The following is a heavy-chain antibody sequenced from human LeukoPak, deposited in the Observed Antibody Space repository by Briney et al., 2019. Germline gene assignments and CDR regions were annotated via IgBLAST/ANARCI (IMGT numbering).Heavy chain of an antibody. V-gene: IGHV1-46*01. D-gene: IGHD6-19*01. CDR2: INPSGGST. CDR3: AGAVAGTGAFDI. Sequence: ASVKVSCKASGYTFTSYYMHWVRQARGQGLEWMGIINPSGGSTSYAQKFQGRVTMTRDMSTSTVYMELSSLRSEDTAVYYCAGAVAGTGAFDIWGQGTMVTVSS. J-gene: IGHJ3*02. CDR1: GYTFTSYY.